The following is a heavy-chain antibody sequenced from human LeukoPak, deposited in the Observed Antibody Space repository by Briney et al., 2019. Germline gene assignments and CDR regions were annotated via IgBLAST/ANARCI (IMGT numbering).Heavy chain of an antibody. CDR2: INWNGGSI. CDR1: GFTFDDYG. Sequence: GGSLRLSCAASGFTFDDYGMSWVRHAPGKGLEWVSGINWNGGSIGYADSVKGRFTISRDNAKNSLYLQMNSLRAEDTALYYCARVIQYYYDSKGYFDYWGQGTLVTVSS. V-gene: IGHV3-20*04. D-gene: IGHD3-22*01. J-gene: IGHJ4*02. CDR3: ARVIQYYYDSKGYFDY.